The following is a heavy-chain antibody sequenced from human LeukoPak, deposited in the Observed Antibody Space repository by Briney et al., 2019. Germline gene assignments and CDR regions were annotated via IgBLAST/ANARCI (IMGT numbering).Heavy chain of an antibody. CDR2: INHSGST. CDR3: ARGPHLVRLYMDV. Sequence: PSETLSLTCAVYGGSFSAYYWSWIRQPPGKGLEWIGEINHSGSTNYNPSLKSRVTISVDTSKNQFSLKLTSVTAADTAVYYCARGPHLVRLYMDVWGKGTTVTVSS. V-gene: IGHV4-34*01. CDR1: GGSFSAYY. J-gene: IGHJ6*03. D-gene: IGHD2-2*01.